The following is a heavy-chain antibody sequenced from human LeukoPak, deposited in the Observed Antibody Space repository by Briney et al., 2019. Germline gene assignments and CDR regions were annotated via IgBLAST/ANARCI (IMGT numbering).Heavy chain of an antibody. Sequence: QPGRSLRLSCAASGFTFDDYAMPWVRQAPGKGLEWVSGISWNSGSIGYADSVKGRFTISRDNAKNSLYLQMNSLRAEDTALYYCAKDISTVTGYFDYWGQGTLVTVSS. CDR1: GFTFDDYA. V-gene: IGHV3-9*01. D-gene: IGHD4-17*01. J-gene: IGHJ4*02. CDR2: ISWNSGSI. CDR3: AKDISTVTGYFDY.